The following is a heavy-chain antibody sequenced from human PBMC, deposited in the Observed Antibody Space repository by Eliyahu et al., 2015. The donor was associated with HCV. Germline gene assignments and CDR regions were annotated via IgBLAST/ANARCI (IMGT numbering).Heavy chain of an antibody. D-gene: IGHD1-7*01. Sequence: QVQLQESGPGLVKPSQTLSLXCTVSGGSXXSGGYYWSWIRXHPGKGLEWIGYIYYSGSTYYNPSLKSRVTISVDTSKNQFSLKLSSVTAADTAVYYCARGRGITGTTNWFDPWGQGTLVHRLL. CDR2: IYYSGST. CDR3: ARGRGITGTTNWFDP. V-gene: IGHV4-31*03. CDR1: GGSXXSGGYY. J-gene: IGHJ5*02.